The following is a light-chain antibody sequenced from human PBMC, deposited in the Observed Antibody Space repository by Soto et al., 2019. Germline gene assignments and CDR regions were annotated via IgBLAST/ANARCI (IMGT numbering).Light chain of an antibody. V-gene: IGLV2-14*01. J-gene: IGLJ2*01. CDR1: SSDVGGYNY. CDR3: SSYTSSSTLV. CDR2: EVS. Sequence: QSALTQPASVSGSPGQSITISCTGTSSDVGGYNYVSWYQQNPGKAPKLMIYEVSNRPSGVSNRFSGSKSGNTASLTISGLHAEDEADYYCSSYTSSSTLVFGGRTKLTVL.